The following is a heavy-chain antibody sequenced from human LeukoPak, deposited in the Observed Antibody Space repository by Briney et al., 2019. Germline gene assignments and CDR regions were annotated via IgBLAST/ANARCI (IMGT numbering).Heavy chain of an antibody. J-gene: IGHJ5*02. V-gene: IGHV5-51*01. Sequence: GESLKISFKASGYRFTTYWIGWVRQMPGKGLEWMGIIYPGDSDTRYSPSFQGQVTISADISISTAYLQWSSLKASDTAMYYCARHANYYGSGRWFDPWGQGTLVTVSS. CDR3: ARHANYYGSGRWFDP. CDR1: GYRFTTYW. D-gene: IGHD3-10*01. CDR2: IYPGDSDT.